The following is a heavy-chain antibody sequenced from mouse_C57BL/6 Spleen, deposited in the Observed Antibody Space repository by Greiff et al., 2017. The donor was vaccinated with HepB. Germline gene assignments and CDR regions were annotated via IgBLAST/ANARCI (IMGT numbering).Heavy chain of an antibody. V-gene: IGHV1-82*01. D-gene: IGHD1-1*01. CDR1: GYAFSSSW. J-gene: IGHJ2*01. CDR2: IYPGDGYT. Sequence: QVQLKQSGPELVKPGASVKISCKASGYAFSSSWMNWVKQRPGKGLEWIGRIYPGDGYTNYNGKFKGKATLTADKSSSTAYMQLSSLTSEDSAVYFCARLITTVVAKGFDYWGQGTTLTVSS. CDR3: ARLITTVVAKGFDY.